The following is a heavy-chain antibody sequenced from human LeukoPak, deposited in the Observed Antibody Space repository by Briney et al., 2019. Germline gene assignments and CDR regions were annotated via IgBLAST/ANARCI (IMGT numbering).Heavy chain of an antibody. J-gene: IGHJ5*02. D-gene: IGHD4-23*01. CDR3: ARPMTSVANWFDP. CDR1: GFTFSSYG. Sequence: GGSLRLSCAASGFTFSSYGMHWVRQAPGKGLEWVSYISRSGTSIDYADSVKGRFTISRDNAKNSLYLQMNSLRAEDTAVYYCARPMTSVANWFDPWGQGTLVTVSS. CDR2: ISRSGTSI. V-gene: IGHV3-48*04.